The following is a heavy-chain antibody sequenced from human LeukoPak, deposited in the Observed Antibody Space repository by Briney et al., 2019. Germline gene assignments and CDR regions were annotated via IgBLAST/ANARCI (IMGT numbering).Heavy chain of an antibody. CDR1: GFTVSSNY. V-gene: IGHV3-21*01. Sequence: PGGSLRLSYAASGFTVSSNYMSWVRQAPGKGLEWVSSISSSSSYIYYADSVKGRFTISRDNAKNSLYLQMNSLRAEDTAVYYCAELGITMIGGVWGKGTTVTISS. J-gene: IGHJ6*04. CDR3: AELGITMIGGV. D-gene: IGHD3-10*02. CDR2: ISSSSSYI.